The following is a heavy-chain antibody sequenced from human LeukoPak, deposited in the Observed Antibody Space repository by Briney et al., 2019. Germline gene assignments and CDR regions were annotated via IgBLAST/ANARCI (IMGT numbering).Heavy chain of an antibody. V-gene: IGHV3-23*01. CDR1: GFTFSSYA. CDR2: ISGSGGST. J-gene: IGHJ4*02. Sequence: PGGSLRLSCAASGFTFSSYAMSWVRQAPGKGLEWVSAISGSGGSTYYADSVKGRFTISGDNSKNTLYLQMNSLRAEDTAVYYCAKCPGSSWYEWYYFDYWGQGTLVTVSS. CDR3: AKCPGSSWYEWYYFDY. D-gene: IGHD6-13*01.